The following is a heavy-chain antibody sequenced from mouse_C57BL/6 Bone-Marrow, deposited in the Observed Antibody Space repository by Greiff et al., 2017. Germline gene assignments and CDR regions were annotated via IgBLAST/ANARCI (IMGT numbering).Heavy chain of an antibody. Sequence: EVQLVESGGGLVQSGRSLRLSCATSGFTFSDFYMEWVRQAPGKGLEWIAASRNKANDYTTEYSASVKGRFIVSRDTSQSILYLQMNALRAEDTAIYYCARDAEGSRTSYFDVWGTGTTVTVSS. D-gene: IGHD1-1*01. V-gene: IGHV7-1*01. CDR3: ARDAEGSRTSYFDV. J-gene: IGHJ1*03. CDR1: GFTFSDFY. CDR2: SRNKANDYTT.